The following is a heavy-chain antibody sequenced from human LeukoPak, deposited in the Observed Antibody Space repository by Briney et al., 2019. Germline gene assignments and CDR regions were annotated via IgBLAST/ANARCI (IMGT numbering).Heavy chain of an antibody. CDR1: GGSISSHY. V-gene: IGHV4-59*11. Sequence: SETLSLTCTASGGSISSHYWSWIRQPPGKGLEWIGYMFDSGSTKDNPSLESRVTLAADTSKNQFSLRLSSVTAADTAVYYCATIKRGNIYGYFDFWGQGILVTVSS. J-gene: IGHJ4*02. D-gene: IGHD5-18*01. CDR3: ATIKRGNIYGYFDF. CDR2: MFDSGST.